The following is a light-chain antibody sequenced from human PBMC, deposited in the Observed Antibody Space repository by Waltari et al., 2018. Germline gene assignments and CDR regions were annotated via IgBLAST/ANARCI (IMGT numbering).Light chain of an antibody. CDR1: RSDVGDY. Sequence: QSALTQPPSASGSPGQSVTISCTGTRSDVGDYVPWYPQPPGQPPKLMISEVTKRPSVVPDRFSGSMSGNTASLTVSGLQAEDEADYYCSSYAGSNNLVFGGGTKLTVL. CDR2: EVT. CDR3: SSYAGSNNLV. V-gene: IGLV2-8*01. J-gene: IGLJ2*01.